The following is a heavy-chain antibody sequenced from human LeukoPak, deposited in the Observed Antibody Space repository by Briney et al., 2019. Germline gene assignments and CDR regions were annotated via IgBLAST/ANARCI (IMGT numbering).Heavy chain of an antibody. Sequence: SVKVSCKASGGTFSSYAISWVRQAPGQGLEWMGGIIPIFGTANYAQKFQGRVTITADESTSTAYMELSSLRSEDTAVYYCARDLSEYYHGSGSYNWFDPWGQGTLVTVSS. CDR3: ARDLSEYYHGSGSYNWFDP. V-gene: IGHV1-69*01. CDR2: IIPIFGTA. D-gene: IGHD3-10*01. J-gene: IGHJ5*02. CDR1: GGTFSSYA.